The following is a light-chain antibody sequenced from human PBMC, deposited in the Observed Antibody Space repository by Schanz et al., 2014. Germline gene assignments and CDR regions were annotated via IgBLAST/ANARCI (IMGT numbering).Light chain of an antibody. CDR3: AAWDDSLNGRL. V-gene: IGLV1-44*01. CDR1: RSNIGSNS. J-gene: IGLJ3*02. CDR2: SND. Sequence: QSVLAQPPSASETPGQRISISCSGGRSNIGSNSVNWYQQLPGTAPKLLIYSNDRGPSGGPDRFSASKSGTSASLAISGLQSEDEADYYCAAWDDSLNGRLFGGGTKLTVL.